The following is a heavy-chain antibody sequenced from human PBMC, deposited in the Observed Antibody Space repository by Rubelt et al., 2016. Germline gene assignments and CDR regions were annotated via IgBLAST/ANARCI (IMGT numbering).Heavy chain of an antibody. Sequence: TGGIIPIFGTANYAQKFQGRVTITADEPTSTAYMELSSLRSEDTAVYYCARAIFGVVQSYYFDYWGQGTLVTVSS. J-gene: IGHJ4*02. CDR3: ARAIFGVVQSYYFDY. V-gene: IGHV1-69*01. D-gene: IGHD3-3*01. CDR2: IIPIFGTA.